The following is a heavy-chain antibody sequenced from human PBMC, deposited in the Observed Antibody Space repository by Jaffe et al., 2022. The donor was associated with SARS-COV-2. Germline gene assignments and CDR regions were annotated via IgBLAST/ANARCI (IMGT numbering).Heavy chain of an antibody. V-gene: IGHV4-39*01. J-gene: IGHJ5*02. CDR3: ARHENLRYFDP. Sequence: QLQLQESGPGLVKPSETLSLTCTVSGGSISRSGYYWGWIRQPPRRGLEWIGSIHYSGSTSFNPSLKSRVTISVDTSKNQFSLNLSSVIAADTAVYYCARHENLRYFDPWGQGTLVTVSS. CDR1: GGSISRSGYY. CDR2: IHYSGST. D-gene: IGHD3-9*01.